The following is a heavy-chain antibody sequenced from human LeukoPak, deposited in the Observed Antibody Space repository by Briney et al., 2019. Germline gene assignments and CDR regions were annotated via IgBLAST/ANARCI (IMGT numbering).Heavy chain of an antibody. CDR3: ARVAYCSSSSCYRALDS. D-gene: IGHD2-2*02. J-gene: IGHJ4*02. Sequence: SETLSLTCTVSGGSISSYSWSWIRQPPGKGLEWIGYIYYSGSTNYNPSLKSRVTISLDTSKNQFSLKLSSVTAADTAVYYCARVAYCSSSSCYRALDSWGQGTLVSVSS. V-gene: IGHV4-59*01. CDR2: IYYSGST. CDR1: GGSISSYS.